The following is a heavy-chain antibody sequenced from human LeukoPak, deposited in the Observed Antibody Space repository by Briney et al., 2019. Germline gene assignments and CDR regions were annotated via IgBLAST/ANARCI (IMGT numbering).Heavy chain of an antibody. CDR1: GFTFSSNG. Sequence: GGSLRLSCAASGFTFSSNGMNWVRQAPGKGLEWVSSISSSSSYIYYADSVKGRFTISRDISKNTLYLEMDSLRYEDTAVYYCARAYDSSWHNFDYWGQGSLVTVSS. CDR3: ARAYDSSWHNFDY. CDR2: ISSSSSYI. D-gene: IGHD6-13*01. V-gene: IGHV3-21*01. J-gene: IGHJ4*02.